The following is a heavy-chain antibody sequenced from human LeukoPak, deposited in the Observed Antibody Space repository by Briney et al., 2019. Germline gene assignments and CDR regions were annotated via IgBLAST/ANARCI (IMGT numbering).Heavy chain of an antibody. J-gene: IGHJ3*02. CDR3: ARGGRYTYGGDGFDI. CDR1: GYTFTGYY. Sequence: ASVKVSCKASGYTFTGYYMHWVRQAPGQGLEWMGWINPNSGGTNYAQNFQGRVTMTRDTSTSTDSMELSRLRSDDTAVYYCARGGRYTYGGDGFDIWGQGTMVTVSS. CDR2: INPNSGGT. V-gene: IGHV1-2*02. D-gene: IGHD5-18*01.